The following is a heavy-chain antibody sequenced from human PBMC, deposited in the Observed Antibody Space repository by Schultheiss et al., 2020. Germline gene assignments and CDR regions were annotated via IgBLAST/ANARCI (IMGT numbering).Heavy chain of an antibody. CDR3: AKDMTPIAVAGTGWYFDL. D-gene: IGHD6-19*01. CDR2: ISWNSGSI. V-gene: IGHV3-9*01. Sequence: GGSLRLSCAASGFTFSSYAMSWVRQAPGKGLEWVSGISWNSGSIGYADSVKGRFTISRDNAKNSLYLQMNSLRAEDTALYYCAKDMTPIAVAGTGWYFDLWGRGTLVTVSS. CDR1: GFTFSSYA. J-gene: IGHJ2*01.